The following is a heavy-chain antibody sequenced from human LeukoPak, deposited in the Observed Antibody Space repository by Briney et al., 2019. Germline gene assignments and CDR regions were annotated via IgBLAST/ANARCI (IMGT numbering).Heavy chain of an antibody. CDR1: GGSFSGYY. V-gene: IGHV4-34*01. Sequence: SETLSLTCAVYGGSFSGYYWSWIRQPPGKGLEWIGEINHSGSTNYNPSLKSRVTISVDTSKNQFSLKLSSVAAADTAVYYCARSNPNYDSSGYYHRAGYYFDYWGQGTLVTVSS. CDR3: ARSNPNYDSSGYYHRAGYYFDY. CDR2: INHSGST. D-gene: IGHD3-22*01. J-gene: IGHJ4*02.